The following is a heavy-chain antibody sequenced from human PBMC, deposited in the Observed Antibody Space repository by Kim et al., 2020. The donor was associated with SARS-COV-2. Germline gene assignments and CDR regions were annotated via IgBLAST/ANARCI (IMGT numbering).Heavy chain of an antibody. CDR3: ARIKAAASTGDAFDV. J-gene: IGHJ3*01. D-gene: IGHD6-25*01. V-gene: IGHV3-30*04. Sequence: GGSLRLSCVASGFTLSSYAMHWVRQAPGKGLEWLAIISYDGNNQYYPDSVRGRFTISRDISKNTLFLQMNSLRGDDTSTYYCARIKAAASTGDAFDVWGQGTMVIVSS. CDR2: ISYDGNNQ. CDR1: GFTLSSYA.